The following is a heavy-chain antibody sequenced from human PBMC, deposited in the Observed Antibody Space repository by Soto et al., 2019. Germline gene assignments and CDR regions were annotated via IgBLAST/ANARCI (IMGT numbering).Heavy chain of an antibody. CDR1: GGSISDYY. V-gene: IGHV4-59*01. CDR2: SSYGGIT. J-gene: IGHJ4*02. D-gene: IGHD3-3*01. CDR3: ARARKATHITGGFDS. Sequence: SETLSLTCSVSGGSISDYYWSWVRQSPEKGLEYIAYSSYGGITNLNGPPNGRVTMSIDTSKNQFSLKATSLTAADTAVYYCARARKATHITGGFDSWGQGTLVTVSS.